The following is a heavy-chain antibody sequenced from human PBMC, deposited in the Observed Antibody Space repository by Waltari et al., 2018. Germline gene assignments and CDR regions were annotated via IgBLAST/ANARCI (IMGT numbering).Heavy chain of an antibody. Sequence: EVQLVESGGGLVKPGGSLRLSCAASGFGFNEYYIDWVRQAPGKGLEWVARFNNGGDDMWYADSVKGRFAIARENARTTLYLQMDNLRIEDTGVYYCVGDKLGAGGGYWGQGVLVTVSS. J-gene: IGHJ4*02. CDR2: FNNGGDDM. CDR3: VGDKLGAGGGY. CDR1: GFGFNEYY. D-gene: IGHD3-16*01. V-gene: IGHV3-21*03.